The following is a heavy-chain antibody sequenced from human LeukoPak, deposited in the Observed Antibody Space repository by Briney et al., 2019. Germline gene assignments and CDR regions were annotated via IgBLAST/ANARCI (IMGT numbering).Heavy chain of an antibody. Sequence: SETLSLTCTVSGGSISSGGYYWSWIRQHPGKGLEWIGYIYYSGSTYYNPSLKSRVTISVDTSKNQFSLKLSSVTAADTAVYYCARGRAGGATMTPLDYWGQGTLVTVSS. V-gene: IGHV4-31*03. CDR2: IYYSGST. J-gene: IGHJ4*02. CDR1: GGSISSGGYY. CDR3: ARGRAGGATMTPLDY. D-gene: IGHD1-26*01.